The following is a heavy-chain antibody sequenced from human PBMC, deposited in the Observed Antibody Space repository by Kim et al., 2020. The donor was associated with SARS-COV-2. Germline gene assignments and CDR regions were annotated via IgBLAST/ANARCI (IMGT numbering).Heavy chain of an antibody. V-gene: IGHV4-31*03. Sequence: SETLSLTCTVSGGSISSGDDYWNWIRQHPGKGLEWIGYIYNSGNTYHNPSLKSRVIISVDTSNNQFSLNLSSVTAADTAVYYCARAPSSYDSSGYPWPTYFDYWGPGTLVTVSS. CDR3: ARAPSSYDSSGYPWPTYFDY. D-gene: IGHD3-22*01. J-gene: IGHJ4*02. CDR2: IYNSGNT. CDR1: GGSISSGDDY.